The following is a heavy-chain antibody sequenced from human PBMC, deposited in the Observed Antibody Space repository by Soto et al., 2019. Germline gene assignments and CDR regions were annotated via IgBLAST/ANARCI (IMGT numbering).Heavy chain of an antibody. CDR2: IKSKTDGGTT. CDR3: TKDNHYGSGTYFQNWFDP. D-gene: IGHD3-10*01. CDR1: GFTFSNAW. Sequence: EVQLVESGGGLVKPGGSLRLSCAASGFTFSNAWMSWVRQAPGKGLEWVGRIKSKTDGGTTDFAAPVKGRFTISRDDSKITLYLQMNSLKTEDTAMYYCTKDNHYGSGTYFQNWFDPWGQGTLVTVSS. J-gene: IGHJ5*02. V-gene: IGHV3-15*01.